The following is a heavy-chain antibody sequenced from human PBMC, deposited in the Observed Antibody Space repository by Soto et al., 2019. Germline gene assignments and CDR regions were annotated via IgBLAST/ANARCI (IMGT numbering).Heavy chain of an antibody. D-gene: IGHD2-2*01. CDR3: AREASEYSTFYYTDV. CDR1: GGTFNTYT. J-gene: IGHJ6*03. V-gene: IGHV1-69*02. Sequence: QVQLVQSGAEVKKPGSSVKVSCKASGGTFNTYTVSWVRQAPGQGLEWMGRIIPILDIANYAQKFQGRVTIAADKSTNTAYMELSSLRSEDTAVYYCAREASEYSTFYYTDVWGKGTTVTVSS. CDR2: IIPILDIA.